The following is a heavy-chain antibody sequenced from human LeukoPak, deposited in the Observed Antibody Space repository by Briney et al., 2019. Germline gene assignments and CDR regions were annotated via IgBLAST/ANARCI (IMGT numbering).Heavy chain of an antibody. Sequence: PSETLSLTCTVSGGSISSSGDYWGWIRQPPGKGLEWIGSIHYGGSTYYNATLKSRVTISVDTSKKQCSLQLTSVTAADTAVYYCARNIRYTSGLNWFDPWGQGTLVTVSS. CDR3: ARNIRYTSGLNWFDP. J-gene: IGHJ5*02. V-gene: IGHV4-39*01. CDR1: GGSISSSGDY. CDR2: IHYGGST. D-gene: IGHD6-19*01.